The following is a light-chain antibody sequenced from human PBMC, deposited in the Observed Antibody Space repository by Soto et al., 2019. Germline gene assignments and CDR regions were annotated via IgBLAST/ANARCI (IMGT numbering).Light chain of an antibody. V-gene: IGKV1-5*01. J-gene: IGKJ1*01. Sequence: DIQITQSPSTLSGSVGDRVTITCRASQTISFSLAWYQQKPGKAPKLLIYDASTLQSGVPSRFSGSGSGTEFTLTISSLQPDDFATYYCQHYNSYSEAFGQGTKVDIK. CDR1: QTISFS. CDR2: DAS. CDR3: QHYNSYSEA.